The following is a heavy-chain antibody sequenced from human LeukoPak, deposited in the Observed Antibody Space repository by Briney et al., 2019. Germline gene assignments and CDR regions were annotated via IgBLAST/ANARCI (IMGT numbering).Heavy chain of an antibody. Sequence: PGGSLRLSCADSGFTLSRYDMRWARQAPGKGLEWVSAISGSGGSTYYADSVKGRFTISRDNTNNTLYLQMNILRAEDTAVYYFPKDLSSTMIPRYFDLWGRGTLVTVSS. D-gene: IGHD3-22*01. CDR3: PKDLSSTMIPRYFDL. CDR2: ISGSGGST. V-gene: IGHV3-23*01. CDR1: GFTLSRYD. J-gene: IGHJ2*01.